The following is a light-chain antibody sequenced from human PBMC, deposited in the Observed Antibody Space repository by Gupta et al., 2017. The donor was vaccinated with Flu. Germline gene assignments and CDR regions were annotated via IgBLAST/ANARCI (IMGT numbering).Light chain of an antibody. J-gene: IGLJ2*01. V-gene: IGLV2-14*01. CDR3: SSYTNTNTFVL. Sequence: ITISCTGTSSDIGGFNSVSWYQQYPGKAPKLLIFEVSNRPSGVSARFSGSKSGNMASLTISGLQAEDEADYYCSSYTNTNTFVLFAGGTQLTVL. CDR2: EVS. CDR1: SSDIGGFNS.